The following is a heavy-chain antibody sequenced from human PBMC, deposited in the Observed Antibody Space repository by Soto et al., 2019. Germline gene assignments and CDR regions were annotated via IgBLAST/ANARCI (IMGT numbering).Heavy chain of an antibody. J-gene: IGHJ6*02. Sequence: QVQLVQSGGEVKKPGASVKVSCKTSGYSFTTYGISWVRQAPGQGLEWMGWISAYNGNTNYAQKLQDRVTMTTDTSTSTAYMELMSLRSDDTAVYYCASEGPAPYYYCGMDVWGQGSMVTVSS. CDR2: ISAYNGNT. V-gene: IGHV1-18*01. CDR3: ASEGPAPYYYCGMDV. CDR1: GYSFTTYG.